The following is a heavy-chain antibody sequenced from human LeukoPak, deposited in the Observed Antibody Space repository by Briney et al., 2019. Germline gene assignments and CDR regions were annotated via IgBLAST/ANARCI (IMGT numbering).Heavy chain of an antibody. V-gene: IGHV1-46*01. CDR3: AREGLLWFGELFAFDI. Sequence: ASVKVSCRTSGYTFTSWHMHWVRQAPGQGLEWMGIINPSGGSTSYAQKFQGRVTMTRDTSTSTVYMELSSLRSEDTAVYYCAREGLLWFGELFAFDIWGQGTMVTVSS. CDR2: INPSGGST. CDR1: GYTFTSWH. D-gene: IGHD3-10*01. J-gene: IGHJ3*02.